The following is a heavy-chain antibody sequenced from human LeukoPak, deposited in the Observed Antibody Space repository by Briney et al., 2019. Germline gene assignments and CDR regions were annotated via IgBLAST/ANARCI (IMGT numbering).Heavy chain of an antibody. Sequence: GGSLRLSCAASGFTFSSYAMHWVRQAPANGLEWVAVISYDGSNKYYADSVKGRFTISRDNSKNTLYLQMNSLRAEDTAVYYCATLAVAGSVGYFDYWGQGTLVTVSS. CDR2: ISYDGSNK. V-gene: IGHV3-30-3*01. CDR3: ATLAVAGSVGYFDY. J-gene: IGHJ4*02. CDR1: GFTFSSYA. D-gene: IGHD6-19*01.